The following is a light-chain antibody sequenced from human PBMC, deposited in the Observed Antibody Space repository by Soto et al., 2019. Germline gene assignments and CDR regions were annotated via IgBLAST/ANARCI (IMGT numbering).Light chain of an antibody. CDR2: DTF. J-gene: IGKJ4*01. Sequence: EIVMTQSPATLSVSPGERATLSCRASQSVSSNLAWYQQKPGQAPRLLIYDTFNRAAGVPARFSGSESGTDFTLTISSLEPEDFAVYYCQQRSNWPPTFGGGTKVDI. V-gene: IGKV3-11*01. CDR1: QSVSSN. CDR3: QQRSNWPPT.